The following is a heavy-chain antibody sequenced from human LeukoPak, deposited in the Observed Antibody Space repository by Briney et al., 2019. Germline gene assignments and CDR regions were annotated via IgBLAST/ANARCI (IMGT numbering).Heavy chain of an antibody. D-gene: IGHD3-22*01. V-gene: IGHV3-74*01. CDR1: GFTFSSYW. Sequence: GGSLRLSCAASGFTFSSYWMHWVRQAPGKGLVWVSRINSDGSSTSYADSVKGRFTISRDNAKNTLYLQMNSLRAEDTAVYYCASVGYYYDSSGYYRDFDYWGQGTLVTVSS. CDR3: ASVGYYYDSSGYYRDFDY. J-gene: IGHJ4*02. CDR2: INSDGSST.